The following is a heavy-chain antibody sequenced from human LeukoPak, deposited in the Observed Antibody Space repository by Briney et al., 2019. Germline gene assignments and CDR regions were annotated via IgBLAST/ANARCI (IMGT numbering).Heavy chain of an antibody. CDR2: IYTSGTT. J-gene: IGHJ4*02. CDR1: AGFISSYY. V-gene: IGHV4-4*07. CDR3: ARDFEY. Sequence: SETLSLTCTVSAGFISSYYWSWIRQPAGKGLEWIGRIYTSGTTNYNPSLKSRLTMSIDTSKNQFSQQLTSVNAADTAVYYCARDFEYWGQGILVTVSS.